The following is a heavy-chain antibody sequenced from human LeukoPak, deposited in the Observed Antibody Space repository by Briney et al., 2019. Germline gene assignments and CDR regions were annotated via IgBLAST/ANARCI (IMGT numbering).Heavy chain of an antibody. CDR2: IYYSGST. CDR3: ARVLRGGNSGWSFDS. J-gene: IGHJ4*02. CDR1: GGSISPYY. D-gene: IGHD6-19*01. V-gene: IGHV4-59*01. Sequence: PSETLSLTCTVSGGSISPYYWSWIRRPPGKGLECIGYIYYSGSTSYTPSLKSRVTISVDTSRAQFSLHLTSVTAADTAVYYCARVLRGGNSGWSFDSWGQGTLVTVSS.